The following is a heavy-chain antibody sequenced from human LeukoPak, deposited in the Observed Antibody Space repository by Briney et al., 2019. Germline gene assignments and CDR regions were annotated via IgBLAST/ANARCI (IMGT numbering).Heavy chain of an antibody. CDR1: GGSISSSSYY. CDR2: INSDGSST. V-gene: IGHV3-74*01. CDR3: ARGGQTTLDLGDY. J-gene: IGHJ4*02. Sequence: ETLSLACTVSGGSISSSSYYWGWIRQPPGKGLVWVSRINSDGSSTSHADSVKGRFTISRDNAKNTLYLQMNSLRAEDTAVYYCARGGQTTLDLGDYWGQGTLVTVSS. D-gene: IGHD1-1*01.